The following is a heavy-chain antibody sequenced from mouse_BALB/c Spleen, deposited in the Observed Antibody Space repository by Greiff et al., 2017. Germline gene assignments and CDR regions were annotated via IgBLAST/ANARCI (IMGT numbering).Heavy chain of an antibody. J-gene: IGHJ2*01. D-gene: IGHD6-1*01. CDR2: IDTSDSYT. Sequence: QVQLQQPGAELVMPGASVKMSCKASGYTFTDYWMHWVKQRPGQGLEWIGAIDTSDSYTSYNQKFKGKATLTLDESSSTAYMQLSSLTSEDSAVYYCARYPLFDYWGQGTTLTVSS. CDR1: GYTFTDYW. V-gene: IGHV1-69*01. CDR3: ARYPLFDY.